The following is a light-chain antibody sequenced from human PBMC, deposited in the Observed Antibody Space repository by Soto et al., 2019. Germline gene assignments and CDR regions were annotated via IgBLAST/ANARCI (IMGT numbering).Light chain of an antibody. J-gene: IGLJ2*01. CDR3: SSYASSSPHVV. V-gene: IGLV2-14*01. CDR2: EVS. Sequence: QSALTQPASVSGSPGQSITISCTGTSSDVGGYNYVSWYQQHSGKAPKLMIYEVSNRHSGVSNRFSGSKSGNTASLTISGLQAEDEADYYCSSYASSSPHVVFGGGTKLTVL. CDR1: SSDVGGYNY.